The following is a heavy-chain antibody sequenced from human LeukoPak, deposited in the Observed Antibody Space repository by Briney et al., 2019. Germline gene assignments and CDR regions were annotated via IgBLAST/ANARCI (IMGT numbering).Heavy chain of an antibody. D-gene: IGHD3-9*01. V-gene: IGHV4-59*01. Sequence: SETLSLTCTVSGGSISSYYWSWIRQPPGKGLEWIGYIYYSGSTNYNPSLKSRVTISVDPSKNQFSLKLRPLTAPDPDVYYCARVSDRYFDWLLSYWYFDLWGRGTLVTVSS. CDR3: ARVSDRYFDWLLSYWYFDL. CDR1: GGSISSYY. J-gene: IGHJ2*01. CDR2: IYYSGST.